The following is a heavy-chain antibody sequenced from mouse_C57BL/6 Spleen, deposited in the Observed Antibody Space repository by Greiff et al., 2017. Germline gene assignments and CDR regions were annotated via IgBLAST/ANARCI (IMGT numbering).Heavy chain of an antibody. Sequence: EVQRVESGAELVKPGASVKLSCTASGFNIKDYYMHWVKQRTEQGLEWIGRIDPEDGETTSAPKFQGKATITADTSSNTAYLQLSILTSEDTAVYYCARSGDGYWYFDVWGTGTTVTVSS. CDR1: GFNIKDYY. D-gene: IGHD3-2*02. J-gene: IGHJ1*03. CDR3: ARSGDGYWYFDV. V-gene: IGHV14-2*01. CDR2: IDPEDGET.